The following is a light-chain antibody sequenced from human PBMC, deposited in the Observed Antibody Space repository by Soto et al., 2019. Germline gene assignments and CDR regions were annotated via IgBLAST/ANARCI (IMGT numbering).Light chain of an antibody. CDR2: GAS. CDR3: QQRSNWPPT. CDR1: QAISSN. Sequence: EIVMPQSPATLSVSRGERATLSCRANQAISSNLAWYQQKPGQAPRLLIYGASTRATGIPDRFSGSGSGTDFTLTISSLEPEDFAVYYCQQRSNWPPTFGQGTRLEIK. V-gene: IGKV3-15*01. J-gene: IGKJ5*01.